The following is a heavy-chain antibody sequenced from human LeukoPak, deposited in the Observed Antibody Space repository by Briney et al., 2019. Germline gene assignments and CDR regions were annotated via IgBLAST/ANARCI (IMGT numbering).Heavy chain of an antibody. Sequence: PGRSLRLSCAASGFTFSSYGMHWVRQAPGKGLEWVAVIWYDGSNKYYADSVKGRFTISRDNSKNTLYLQMNSLRAEDTAVYYCAKATGLEWLPHQMDVWGKGTTVTVSS. J-gene: IGHJ6*04. CDR2: IWYDGSNK. D-gene: IGHD3-3*01. V-gene: IGHV3-33*06. CDR1: GFTFSSYG. CDR3: AKATGLEWLPHQMDV.